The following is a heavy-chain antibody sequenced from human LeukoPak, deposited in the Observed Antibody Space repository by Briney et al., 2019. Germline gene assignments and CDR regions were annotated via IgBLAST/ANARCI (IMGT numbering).Heavy chain of an antibody. J-gene: IGHJ3*02. V-gene: IGHV3-21*01. CDR2: ISSSSYI. CDR1: GFTFSSYS. Sequence: GGSLRLSCAASGFTFSSYSMNWVRQAPGKGLEWVSSISSSSYIYYADSVKGRFTISRDNAKNSLYLQMNSLRAEDTAVYYCARDNVLRYFDWLLSDAFDIWAKGQWSPSLQ. CDR3: ARDNVLRYFDWLLSDAFDI. D-gene: IGHD3-9*01.